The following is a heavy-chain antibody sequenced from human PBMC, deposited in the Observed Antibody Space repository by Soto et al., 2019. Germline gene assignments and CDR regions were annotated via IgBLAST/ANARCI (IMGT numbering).Heavy chain of an antibody. J-gene: IGHJ6*03. Sequence: ASVKVSCKVSGYNLTELSMHWVRQAPGKGLEWMGGFDPEDGETIYAQKFQGRVTMTADTSTDTAYMELRSLRSDDTAVYYCARESWYYMVVWGKGTTVTVFS. CDR2: FDPEDGET. CDR3: ARESWYYMVV. V-gene: IGHV1-24*01. D-gene: IGHD3-10*01. CDR1: GYNLTELS.